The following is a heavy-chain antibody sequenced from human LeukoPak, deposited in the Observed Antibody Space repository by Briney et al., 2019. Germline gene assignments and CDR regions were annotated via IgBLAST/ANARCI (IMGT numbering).Heavy chain of an antibody. J-gene: IGHJ6*02. Sequence: GGSLRLSCAASGFTFSSSGMHWVRQAPGKGLEWVAVISYDGSNKYYADSVKGRFTISRDNSKNTLYLQMNSLRAEDTAVYYCATSASRHCSSTSCYYYYGMDVWGQGTTVTVSS. CDR2: ISYDGSNK. V-gene: IGHV3-30*03. CDR3: ATSASRHCSSTSCYYYYGMDV. D-gene: IGHD2-2*01. CDR1: GFTFSSSG.